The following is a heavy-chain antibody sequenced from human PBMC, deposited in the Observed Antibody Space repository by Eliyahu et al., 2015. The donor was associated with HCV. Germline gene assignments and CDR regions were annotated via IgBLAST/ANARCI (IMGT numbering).Heavy chain of an antibody. CDR2: VSGSGGST. J-gene: IGHJ4*02. CDR1: GFTFSTYA. CDR3: AKARQLWTAYYAAFDS. D-gene: IGHD3/OR15-3a*01. Sequence: EVQLLESGGGLVQPGGSLRLSCTASGFTFSTYAMNWVRQAPGKGLGWVSGVSGSGGSTYYTDSVKGRFTISRDNTKKTLYLAMSSLTADDSAVYYCAKARQLWTAYYAAFDSWGQGTLVTVSS. V-gene: IGHV3-23*01.